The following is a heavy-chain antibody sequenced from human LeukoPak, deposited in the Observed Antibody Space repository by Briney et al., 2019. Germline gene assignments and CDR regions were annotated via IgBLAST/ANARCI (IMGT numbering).Heavy chain of an antibody. CDR1: GFSFSSYE. CDR2: ISPSGSTK. CDR3: TKLAVASADP. Sequence: RAGGSLRLSCAASGFSFSSYEMNWVRQAPGKGLEWVSNISPSGSTKYYADSVKGRFTVSRDNAKNSLYLQMNSLRAGDTGVYYCTKLAVASADPWGQGTLVTVSS. D-gene: IGHD6-19*01. J-gene: IGHJ5*02. V-gene: IGHV3-48*03.